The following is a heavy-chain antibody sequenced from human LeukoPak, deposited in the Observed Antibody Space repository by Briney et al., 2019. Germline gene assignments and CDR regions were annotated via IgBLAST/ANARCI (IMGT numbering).Heavy chain of an antibody. CDR3: ARYRSGIVGATGYYYMDV. CDR1: GFTFSSYW. CDR2: IKQDGSEK. V-gene: IGHV3-7*01. D-gene: IGHD1-26*01. J-gene: IGHJ6*03. Sequence: QPGGSLRLSCAASGFTFSSYWMSWVRQAPGKGLEWVANIKQDGSEKYYVDSVKGRFTISRDNAKNSLYLQMNSLRAEDTAVYYCARYRSGIVGATGYYYMDVWGKGTTVTVSS.